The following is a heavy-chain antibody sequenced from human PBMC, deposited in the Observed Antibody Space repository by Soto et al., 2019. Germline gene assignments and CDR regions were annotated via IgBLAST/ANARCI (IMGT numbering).Heavy chain of an antibody. J-gene: IGHJ6*02. D-gene: IGHD3-22*01. CDR1: ARSISSYY. CDR3: ARVNSPYYYDSSGYYFYYYYYGMDV. Sequence: SEPLSLSCTVSARSISSYYWSWIRQPRGKALEWIGYIYYSGSTNYNPSLKSRVTISVDTSKNQFSLKLSSVTAADTAVYYCARVNSPYYYDSSGYYFYYYYYGMDVWGQGTTVTVSS. CDR2: IYYSGST. V-gene: IGHV4-59*01.